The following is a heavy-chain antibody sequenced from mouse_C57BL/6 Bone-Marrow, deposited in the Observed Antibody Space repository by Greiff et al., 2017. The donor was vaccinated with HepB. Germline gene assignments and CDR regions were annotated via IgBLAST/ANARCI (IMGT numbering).Heavy chain of an antibody. CDR3: TFYYSKKGYYFDY. J-gene: IGHJ2*01. D-gene: IGHD2-5*01. V-gene: IGHV14-1*01. CDR2: IDPEDGDT. CDR1: GFNIKDYY. Sequence: EVQLQQSGAELVRPGASVKLSCTASGFNIKDYYMHWVKQRPEQGLEWIGRIDPEDGDTEYAPKFQGKATMTADTSSNTAYLQLSSLTSEDTAVYYCTFYYSKKGYYFDYWGQGTTLTVSS.